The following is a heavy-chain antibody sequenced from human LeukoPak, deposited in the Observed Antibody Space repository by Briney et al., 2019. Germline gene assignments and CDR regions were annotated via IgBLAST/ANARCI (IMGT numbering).Heavy chain of an antibody. J-gene: IGHJ4*02. V-gene: IGHV3-30*18. D-gene: IGHD6-19*01. Sequence: GGSLRLSCAASGFTFSSYGIHWVRQAPGKGLEWVAVISYDGTNKYYGDSVKGRFTISRDNSKNTGFLQMNNLRAEDTAIYYCAKRAAVSGVVGPFDYWGQGTLVTVSS. CDR2: ISYDGTNK. CDR3: AKRAAVSGVVGPFDY. CDR1: GFTFSSYG.